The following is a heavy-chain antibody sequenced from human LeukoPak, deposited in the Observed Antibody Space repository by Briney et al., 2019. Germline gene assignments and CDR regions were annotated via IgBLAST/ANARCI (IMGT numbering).Heavy chain of an antibody. CDR3: AKDVDYGGNGVDY. CDR1: EFTFSSYA. Sequence: GGSLRLSCAASEFTFSSYAMHWVRQAPGKGLEWVAFIRYDGSNKYYADSVKGRFTISRDNSKNTLYLQMNSLRAEDTAVYYCAKDVDYGGNGVDYWGQGTLVTVSS. D-gene: IGHD4-23*01. CDR2: IRYDGSNK. V-gene: IGHV3-30*02. J-gene: IGHJ4*02.